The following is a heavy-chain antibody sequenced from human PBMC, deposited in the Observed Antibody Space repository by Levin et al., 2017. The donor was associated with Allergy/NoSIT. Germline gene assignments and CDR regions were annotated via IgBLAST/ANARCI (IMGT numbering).Heavy chain of an antibody. Sequence: GESLKISCAASGFSFSSYAMRWVRQPPGKGLEWVSTISGSGGTTYDADSVQGRFTISRDNSKNILYLEMTSLRVEDTAVYYCAKDLWDGSGWKGYYYGMDVWGQGTTVTVSS. V-gene: IGHV3-23*01. CDR3: AKDLWDGSGWKGYYYGMDV. J-gene: IGHJ6*02. CDR1: GFSFSSYA. D-gene: IGHD6-19*01. CDR2: ISGSGGTT.